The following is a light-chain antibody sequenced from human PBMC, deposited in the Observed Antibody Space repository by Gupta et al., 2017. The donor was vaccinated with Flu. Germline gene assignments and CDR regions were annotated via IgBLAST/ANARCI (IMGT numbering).Light chain of an antibody. CDR1: RSLVYKNGIYY. CDR2: EGS. J-gene: IGKJ2*02. V-gene: IGKV2-30*01. Sequence: PVTLGQPAYISCRSSRSLVYKNGIYYLYWFQQRPDQSPRRIIYEGSKRDCGAPGRFSGSGSAXDFTLKXSRAEDEDVGVYYHRRSKLPWTFGXGTKVDI. CDR3: RRSKLPWT.